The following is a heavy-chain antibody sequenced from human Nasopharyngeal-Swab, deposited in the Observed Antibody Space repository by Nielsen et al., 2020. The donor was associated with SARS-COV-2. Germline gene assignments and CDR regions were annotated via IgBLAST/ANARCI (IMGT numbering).Heavy chain of an antibody. J-gene: IGHJ6*02. Sequence: SVKVSCKASGGTFSSYAISWVRQAPGQGLEWMGGVIPIFGTANYAQKFQGRVTITADKSTSTAYMELSSLRSEDTAVYYCARDSSDSYYGMDVWGQGTTVTVSS. CDR1: GGTFSSYA. CDR2: VIPIFGTA. V-gene: IGHV1-69*06. CDR3: ARDSSDSYYGMDV.